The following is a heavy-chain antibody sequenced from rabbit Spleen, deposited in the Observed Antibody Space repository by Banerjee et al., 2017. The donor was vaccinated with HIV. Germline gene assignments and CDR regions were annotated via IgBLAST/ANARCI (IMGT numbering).Heavy chain of an antibody. D-gene: IGHD8-1*01. Sequence: QSLEESGGDLVKPGASLTLTCTASGVSFSGDSFSGDSYMCWVRQAPGKGPEWIACIYAGSSGSTYYASWAKGRFTISKTSSTTVTLQMTRLTAADTATYFCARDAGTSFSSYGMDLWGQGTLVTGS. V-gene: IGHV1S40*01. CDR3: ARDAGTSFSSYGMDL. CDR1: GVSFSGDSFSGDSY. CDR2: IYAGSSGST. J-gene: IGHJ6*01.